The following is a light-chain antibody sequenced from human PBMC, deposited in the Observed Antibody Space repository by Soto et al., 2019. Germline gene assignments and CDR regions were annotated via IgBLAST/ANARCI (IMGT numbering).Light chain of an antibody. CDR1: SSNIGSNY. CDR2: RNN. J-gene: IGLJ1*01. CDR3: AAWDDSLSGDV. Sequence: QSALTQPPSASGTPGQRVTISCSGSSSNIGSNYVYWYQQLPGTAPKLLIYRNNQRPSGVPDRFSGSKSGTSAFLAISGLRSEDEADYYCAAWDDSLSGDVFGTGTKVTVL. V-gene: IGLV1-47*01.